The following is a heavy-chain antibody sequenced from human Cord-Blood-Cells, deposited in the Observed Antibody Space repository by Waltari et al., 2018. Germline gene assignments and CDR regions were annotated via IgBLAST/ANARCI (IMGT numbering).Heavy chain of an antibody. J-gene: IGHJ4*02. D-gene: IGHD2-2*01. CDR3: ARYTYCSSTSCYGPSSGREWGY. CDR1: GYTFTSYD. Sequence: QVQLVQSGAEVKKPGASVKVSCKASGYTFTSYDINWVRQATGQGLEWMGWMNPNSGNTGYAQKFQGRVTMTRNTSISTAYMELSSLRSEDTAVYYCARYTYCSSTSCYGPSSGREWGYWGQGTLVTVSS. CDR2: MNPNSGNT. V-gene: IGHV1-8*01.